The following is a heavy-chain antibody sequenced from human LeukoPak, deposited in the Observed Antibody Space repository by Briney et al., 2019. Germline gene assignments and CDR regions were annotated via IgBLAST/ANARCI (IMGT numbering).Heavy chain of an antibody. V-gene: IGHV3-23*01. CDR2: ISGSGGTT. Sequence: GGSLRLSCVPSGFTFSSFAMTWVRQAPGKGLEWVSSISGSGGTTYYADSIKGRFTISRDSSKNMLYLQMNSLRAEDTAVYYCAKSGASGWDFDYWGQGTLVTVSS. CDR3: AKSGASGWDFDY. J-gene: IGHJ4*02. D-gene: IGHD6-19*01. CDR1: GFTFSSFA.